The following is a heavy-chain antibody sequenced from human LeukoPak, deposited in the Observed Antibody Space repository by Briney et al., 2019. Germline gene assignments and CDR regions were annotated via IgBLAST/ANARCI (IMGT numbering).Heavy chain of an antibody. J-gene: IGHJ3*02. D-gene: IGHD3-22*01. Sequence: SQTLSLTCTVSGDSISSGDYYWSWIRQPAGKGLEWIGRISSSGSTNYNPSLKSRVTISVGTSKNQFSLKLSSVTAADTAVYFCARGPYSYDSSGAFDIWGQGTMVTVSS. CDR2: ISSSGST. CDR3: ARGPYSYDSSGAFDI. V-gene: IGHV4-61*02. CDR1: GDSISSGDYY.